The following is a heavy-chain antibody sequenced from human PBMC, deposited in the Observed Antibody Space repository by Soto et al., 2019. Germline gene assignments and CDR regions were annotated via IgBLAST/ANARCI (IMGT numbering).Heavy chain of an antibody. V-gene: IGHV4-30-4*01. J-gene: IGHJ5*01. CDR2: IYKSTTT. CDR3: ARGRYCLTGRCFPNWFDS. Sequence: SETLSLTCSVSGDSISTVDYFWAWIRQPPGQALEYIGDIYKSTTTYYNPSFESPVAISLDTSKSQFSLTVTSVTAADTAVYFCARGRYCLTGRCFPNWFDSWGQGTLVTVSS. CDR1: GDSISTVDYF. D-gene: IGHD2-15*01.